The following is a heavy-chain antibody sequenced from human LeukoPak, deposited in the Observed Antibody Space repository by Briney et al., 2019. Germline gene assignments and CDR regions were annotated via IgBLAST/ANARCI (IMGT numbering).Heavy chain of an antibody. CDR3: AVGLLDYYDSSGDNDY. CDR2: INPNSGGT. D-gene: IGHD3-22*01. J-gene: IGHJ4*02. V-gene: IGHV1-2*06. Sequence: GASVKVSCKASGYTFTGYCMHWVRQAPGQGLEWMGRINPNSGGTNYAQKFQGRVTMTRDTSISTAYMELSRLRSDDTAVHYCAVGLLDYYDSSGDNDYWGQGTLVTVSS. CDR1: GYTFTGYC.